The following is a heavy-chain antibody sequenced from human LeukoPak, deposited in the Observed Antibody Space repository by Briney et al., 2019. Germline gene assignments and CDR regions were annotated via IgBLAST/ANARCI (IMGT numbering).Heavy chain of an antibody. CDR3: ARKGILWFGELEGWFDP. CDR1: GYTFTGYY. Sequence: ASVKVSCKASGYTFTGYYMHWVRQAPGQGREWMGWINPNSGGTNYAQKFQGRVTMTRDTSISTAYMELSRLRSDDTAVYYCARKGILWFGELEGWFDPWGQGTLVTVSS. J-gene: IGHJ5*02. V-gene: IGHV1-2*02. CDR2: INPNSGGT. D-gene: IGHD3-10*01.